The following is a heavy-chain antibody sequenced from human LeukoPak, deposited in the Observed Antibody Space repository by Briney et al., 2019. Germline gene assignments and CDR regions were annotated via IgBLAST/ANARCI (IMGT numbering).Heavy chain of an antibody. D-gene: IGHD6-19*01. J-gene: IGHJ5*02. CDR2: IYYSGST. CDR3: AKQLPQQWLATLSQNWFDP. Sequence: SETLSLTCTVSGGSISSSSYYWGWIRQPPGKGLEWIGSIYYSGSTYYNPSLKSRVTISVDTSKNQFSPKLSSVTAADTAVYYCAKQLPQQWLATLSQNWFDPWGQGTLVTVSS. V-gene: IGHV4-39*01. CDR1: GGSISSSSYY.